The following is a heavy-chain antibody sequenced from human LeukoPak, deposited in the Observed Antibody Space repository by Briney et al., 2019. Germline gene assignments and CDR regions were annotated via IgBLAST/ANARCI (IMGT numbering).Heavy chain of an antibody. V-gene: IGHV7-4-1*02. CDR1: GYTFTSYA. CDR3: ASEILSAAFDI. J-gene: IGHJ3*02. CDR2: INTNSGNP. D-gene: IGHD2/OR15-2a*01. Sequence: ASVKVSCKASGYTFTSYAMNWGRQAPGQGLEWMGWINTNSGNPTYAQGFTGRFVFSLDTSVSTAYLQISSLKAEDTAVYYCASEILSAAFDIWGQGTMVTVSS.